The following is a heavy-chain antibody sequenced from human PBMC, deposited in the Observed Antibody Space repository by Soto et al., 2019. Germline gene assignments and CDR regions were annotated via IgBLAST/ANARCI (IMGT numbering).Heavy chain of an antibody. V-gene: IGHV3-21*01. CDR3: ARGALYYYDSSGYSGSSFDP. Sequence: GGSLRLSCAASGFTFSSYSMNWVRQAPGKGLEWVSSISSSTRYTYYADSLKGRFTISRDNAKNSLYLQMNSLRAEDTAVYYCARGALYYYDSSGYSGSSFDPWGQGTLVTVSS. D-gene: IGHD3-22*01. J-gene: IGHJ5*02. CDR2: ISSSTRYT. CDR1: GFTFSSYS.